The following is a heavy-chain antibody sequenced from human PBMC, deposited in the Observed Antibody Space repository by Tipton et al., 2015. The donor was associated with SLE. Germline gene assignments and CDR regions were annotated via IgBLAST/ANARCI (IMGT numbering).Heavy chain of an antibody. Sequence: SLRLSCVASGFTFSGSTIHWVRQVPGKGLDWVALISDDGTNKYYADSVKGRFTISRDNAKNTLYLQMNSLRAEDTAVYYCARVLIAVYGMDVWGQGTTVTVSS. CDR1: GFTFSGST. CDR2: ISDDGTNK. J-gene: IGHJ6*02. V-gene: IGHV3-30*04. CDR3: ARVLIAVYGMDV.